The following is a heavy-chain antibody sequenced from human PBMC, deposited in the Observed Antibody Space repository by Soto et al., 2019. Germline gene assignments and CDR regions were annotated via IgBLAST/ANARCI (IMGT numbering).Heavy chain of an antibody. CDR1: GFTFSSYS. D-gene: IGHD6-19*01. CDR3: ARDWGSGWHYGMDV. J-gene: IGHJ6*02. V-gene: IGHV3-21*01. Sequence: PGGSLRLSCAASGFTFSSYSMNWVRQAPGKGREWVSSISSSSSYIHYADSVKGRFTISRDNAKNSLYLQMNSLRAEDTAVYYCARDWGSGWHYGMDVWGQGTTVTVSS. CDR2: ISSSSSYI.